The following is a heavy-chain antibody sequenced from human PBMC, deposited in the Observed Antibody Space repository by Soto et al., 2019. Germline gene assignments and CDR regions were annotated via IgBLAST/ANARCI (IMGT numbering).Heavy chain of an antibody. Sequence: PGGSLRLSCAASGINFNDYWMSWVRQAPGKGLEWVAVISYDGSNKYYADSVKGRFTVSRDNSKNTLYLQMNSLRAEDTAVYYCAKEVGTGLWGRGTLVTVSS. D-gene: IGHD1-26*01. J-gene: IGHJ2*01. V-gene: IGHV3-30*18. CDR3: AKEVGTGL. CDR1: GINFNDYW. CDR2: ISYDGSNK.